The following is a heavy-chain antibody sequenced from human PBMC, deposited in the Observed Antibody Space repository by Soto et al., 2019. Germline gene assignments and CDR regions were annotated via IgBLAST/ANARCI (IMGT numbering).Heavy chain of an antibody. J-gene: IGHJ6*02. CDR1: GFTFSNAW. Sequence: EVQLVESGGGLVKPGGSLRLSCAASGFTFSNAWMNWVRQAPGTGLEWVCRIKSKTDGGTTDYAAPVKGRFTISRDDSKNTLDLQMNSLKTEDTTVYYCTTSGDYGSERDIYGMDVWGQGTTVTVSS. CDR2: IKSKTDGGTT. V-gene: IGHV3-15*07. CDR3: TTSGDYGSERDIYGMDV. D-gene: IGHD3-10*01.